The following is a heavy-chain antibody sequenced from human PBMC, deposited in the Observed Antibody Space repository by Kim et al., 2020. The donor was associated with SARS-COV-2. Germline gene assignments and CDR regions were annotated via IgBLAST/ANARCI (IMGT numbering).Heavy chain of an antibody. Sequence: GGSLRLSCAASGFTFDDYAMHWVRQAPGKGLEWVSGISWNSGTIGYADSVKGRFIISRDNAKNSLYLQMNSLRAEDTALYYCAKDRGRGELLIYGIDVWG. D-gene: IGHD1-26*01. J-gene: IGHJ6*01. V-gene: IGHV3-9*01. CDR1: GFTFDDYA. CDR3: AKDRGRGELLIYGIDV. CDR2: ISWNSGTI.